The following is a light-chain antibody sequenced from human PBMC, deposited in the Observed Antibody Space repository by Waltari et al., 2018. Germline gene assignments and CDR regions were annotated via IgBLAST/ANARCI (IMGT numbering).Light chain of an antibody. Sequence: DIQMTQSPSSLSASVGDRVIITCRASKTVSTFLNWYQQKPGKAPALLIYGASSLRSGVPSRFSGSGSGTDFTLTISSLQPEDFATYFCQQSYSSPLTFGAGTKVEI. CDR3: QQSYSSPLT. CDR1: KTVSTF. V-gene: IGKV1-39*01. J-gene: IGKJ4*01. CDR2: GAS.